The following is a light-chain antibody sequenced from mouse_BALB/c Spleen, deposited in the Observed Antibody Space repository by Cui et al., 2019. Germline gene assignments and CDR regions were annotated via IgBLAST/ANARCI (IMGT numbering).Light chain of an antibody. V-gene: IGKV4-58*01. CDR2: RTS. Sequence: ENVLSQSPAIMAASLGQKVIMTCSASSSVSSSYLHWYQQKSGASPKPLIHRTSNLASGVPARFSGSGSGTSYSLTISGVEAEDDATYYCQQWSGYPYTFGGGTKLEIK. J-gene: IGKJ2*01. CDR3: QQWSGYPYT. CDR1: SSVSSSY.